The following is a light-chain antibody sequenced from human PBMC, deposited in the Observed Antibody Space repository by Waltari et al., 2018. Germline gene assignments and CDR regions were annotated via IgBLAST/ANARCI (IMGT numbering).Light chain of an antibody. CDR2: LGS. V-gene: IGKV2-28*01. CDR3: MQDRHPPRT. Sequence: EIVITHSPLSLSVTPGEPASISCTSSLSLLHSNGYTYLDWYLQKPGQSPQLLIYLGSIRATGIPDKFSGSGSGTDFTLKISRVEAEDVAVYYCMQDRHPPRTFGPGTKVDI. CDR1: LSLLHSNGYTY. J-gene: IGKJ3*01.